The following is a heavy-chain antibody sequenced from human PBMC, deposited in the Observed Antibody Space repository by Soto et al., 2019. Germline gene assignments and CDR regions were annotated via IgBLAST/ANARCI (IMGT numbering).Heavy chain of an antibody. Sequence: GGSLRLSCAASGFTFSSYSMNWVRQAPGKGLEWVSSISSSSSYIYYADSVKGRFTISRDNAKNSLYLQMNSLRAEDTAVYYCARYGKIPGWLRQDTHFDYWGQGTLVTVSS. CDR1: GFTFSSYS. J-gene: IGHJ4*02. CDR3: ARYGKIPGWLRQDTHFDY. V-gene: IGHV3-21*01. D-gene: IGHD5-12*01. CDR2: ISSSSSYI.